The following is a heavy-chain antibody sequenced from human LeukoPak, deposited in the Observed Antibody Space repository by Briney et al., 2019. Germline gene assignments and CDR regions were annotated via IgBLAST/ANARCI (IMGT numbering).Heavy chain of an antibody. V-gene: IGHV1-18*01. CDR2: ISAYNGNT. D-gene: IGHD2-2*01. J-gene: IGHJ4*02. CDR3: ASNQLALDFDY. Sequence: GASVKVSCKASGYTFTSYGISRVRQAPGQGLEWMGWISAYNGNTNYAQKLQGRVTMTTDTSTSTAYMELRSLRSDDTAVYYCASNQLALDFDYWGQGTLVTVSS. CDR1: GYTFTSYG.